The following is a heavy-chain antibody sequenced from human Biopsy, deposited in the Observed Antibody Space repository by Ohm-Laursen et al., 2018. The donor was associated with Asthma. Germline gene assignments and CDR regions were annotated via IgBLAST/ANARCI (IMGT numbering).Heavy chain of an antibody. Sequence: SQTLSLTCRVSGGYTGSSDHHWAWIRQAPGKGLEWIGFVFWSGSTHYSRSLERRVSISIDTATNEFSMKLRSVTPADTAVYFCARVVSYGDIYFGIDVWGPGTTVSVS. D-gene: IGHD4-17*01. J-gene: IGHJ6*02. CDR2: VFWSGST. CDR3: ARVVSYGDIYFGIDV. V-gene: IGHV4-30-4*01. CDR1: GGYTGSSDHH.